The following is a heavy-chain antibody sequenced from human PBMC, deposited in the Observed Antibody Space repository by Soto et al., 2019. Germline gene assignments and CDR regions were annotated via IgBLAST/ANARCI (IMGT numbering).Heavy chain of an antibody. Sequence: ASVKVSCKASGYTFTSYAMHLVRQAPGQRLEWMGWINAGNGNTKYSQKFQGRVTITRDTSASTAYMELSSLRSEDTAVYYCARGLNGYLHYFDYWGQGTLVTVSS. V-gene: IGHV1-3*01. D-gene: IGHD5-18*01. J-gene: IGHJ4*02. CDR1: GYTFTSYA. CDR3: ARGLNGYLHYFDY. CDR2: INAGNGNT.